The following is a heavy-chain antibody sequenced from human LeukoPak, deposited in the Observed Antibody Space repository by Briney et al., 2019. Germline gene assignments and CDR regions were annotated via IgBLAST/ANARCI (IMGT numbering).Heavy chain of an antibody. CDR1: GDSISSDY. J-gene: IGHJ1*01. V-gene: IGHV4-4*08. Sequence: AETLTLTCSVSGDSISSDYWSWIRQPPGKGLEWIGYIYRIGHTDYNPSLKSRVTISLDTSKNQLSLNLTSVTAADTAVYYCGGRGQRYFHNWGQGTLVTVSS. CDR2: IYRIGHT. CDR3: GGRGQRYFHN.